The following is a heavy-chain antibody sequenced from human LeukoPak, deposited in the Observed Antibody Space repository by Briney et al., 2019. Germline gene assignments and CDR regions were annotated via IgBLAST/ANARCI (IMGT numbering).Heavy chain of an antibody. CDR1: DDTFSTHY. CDR2: IYYGGST. J-gene: IGHJ3*02. V-gene: IGHV4-59*11. Sequence: GTLTLTCTVSDDTFSTHYWTWVRQPPGKGLEWVGYIYYGGSTYYNPSVKSRVTISVDTSKNQLYLKMNSVTAADTAVYYCAGYQTTGTNGFDIWGQGTLVTVSS. D-gene: IGHD4-17*01. CDR3: AGYQTTGTNGFDI.